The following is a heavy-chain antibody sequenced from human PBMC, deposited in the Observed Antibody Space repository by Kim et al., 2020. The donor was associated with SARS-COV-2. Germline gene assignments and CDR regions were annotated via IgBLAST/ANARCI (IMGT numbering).Heavy chain of an antibody. J-gene: IGHJ6*02. Sequence: GGSLRLSCAASGFTFSSYGMHWVRQAPGKGLEWVAVISYDGSNKYYADSVKGRFTISRDNSKNTLYLQMNSLRAEDTAVYYCAKEGLGQWGPRGMDVWGQGTTVTVSS. D-gene: IGHD3-16*01. V-gene: IGHV3-30*18. CDR3: AKEGLGQWGPRGMDV. CDR1: GFTFSSYG. CDR2: ISYDGSNK.